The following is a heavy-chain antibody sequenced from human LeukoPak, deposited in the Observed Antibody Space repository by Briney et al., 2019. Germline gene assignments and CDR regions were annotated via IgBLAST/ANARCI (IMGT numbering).Heavy chain of an antibody. CDR1: GFTFSNAW. J-gene: IGHJ4*02. CDR3: ARDIPDY. V-gene: IGHV3-48*02. CDR2: ISSGSSTI. Sequence: PGGSLRLSCAASGFTFSNAWMSWVRQAPGKGLEWVSYISSGSSTIYYADSVKGRFTISRDNAKNSLYLQMNSLRDEDTAVYFCARDIPDYWGQGTLVTVSS.